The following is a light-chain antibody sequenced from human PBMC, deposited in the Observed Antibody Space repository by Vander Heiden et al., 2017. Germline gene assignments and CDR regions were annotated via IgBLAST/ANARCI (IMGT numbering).Light chain of an antibody. CDR1: TSNIGAGND. J-gene: IGLJ1*01. V-gene: IGLV1-40*01. CDR2: DNS. Sequence: QSVLTQPPSVSGAPGQRVTISCTWSTSNIGAGNDVPWYQQLPGTAPTLLINDNSNRPSGVPERCSGSNSGTSASLAITGLQAEDEADYYCQSYDSSLSGSGVFGTGTKVTVL. CDR3: QSYDSSLSGSGV.